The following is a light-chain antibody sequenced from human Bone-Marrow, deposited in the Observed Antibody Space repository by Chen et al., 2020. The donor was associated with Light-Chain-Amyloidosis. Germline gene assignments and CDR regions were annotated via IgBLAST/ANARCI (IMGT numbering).Light chain of an antibody. CDR2: NNN. Sequence: QSVLTQPPSVSAAPGQKVTISCSGSSSNIGNNYVSWYQQLPGTAPKLLLYNNNKRPSGIPDRVSGSTSGTSATLGITGLQTGDEADYYCGTWDSSLSAGVVGGGTKLTVL. J-gene: IGLJ3*02. CDR1: SSNIGNNY. CDR3: GTWDSSLSAGV. V-gene: IGLV1-51*01.